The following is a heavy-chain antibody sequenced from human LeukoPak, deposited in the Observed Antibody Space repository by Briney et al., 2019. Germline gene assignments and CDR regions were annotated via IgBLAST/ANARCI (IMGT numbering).Heavy chain of an antibody. D-gene: IGHD6-19*01. J-gene: IGHJ5*02. CDR1: GYTFTSYG. CDR2: ISAYNGNT. CDR3: ARSPSSGWYLNWFDP. Sequence: ASVTVSCKASGYTFTSYGISWVRQAPGQGLEWMGWISAYNGNTNYAQKLQGRVTMTTDTSTSTAYMELRSLRSDDTAVYYCARSPSSGWYLNWFDPWGQGTLVTVSS. V-gene: IGHV1-18*01.